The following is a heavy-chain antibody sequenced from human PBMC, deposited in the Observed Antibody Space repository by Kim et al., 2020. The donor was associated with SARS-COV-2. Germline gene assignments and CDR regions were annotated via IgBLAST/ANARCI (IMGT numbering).Heavy chain of an antibody. CDR3: ARDFNVCSSTSCYYYYYYGMDV. CDR2: ISSSSSTI. J-gene: IGHJ6*02. V-gene: IGHV3-48*04. Sequence: GGSLRLSCAASGFTFSSYSMNWVRQAPGKGLEWVSYISSSSSTIYYADSVKGRFTISRDNAKNSLYLQMNSLRAEDTAVYYCARDFNVCSSTSCYYYYYYGMDVWGQGTTVTVSS. CDR1: GFTFSSYS. D-gene: IGHD2-2*01.